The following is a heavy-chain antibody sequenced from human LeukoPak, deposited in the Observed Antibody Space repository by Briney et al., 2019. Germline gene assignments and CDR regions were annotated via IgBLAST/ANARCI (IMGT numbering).Heavy chain of an antibody. CDR1: GFTFSDYY. CDR2: ISSSSSYT. J-gene: IGHJ6*02. D-gene: IGHD2-2*01. Sequence: GGSLTLSCAASGFTFSDYYMSWIRQAPGKGLEWVSYISSSSSYTNYADSVKGRFTISRDNAKNSLYLQMNSLRAEDTAVYYCARDSLRYQLPLVYYYGMDVWGQGTTVTVSS. V-gene: IGHV3-11*06. CDR3: ARDSLRYQLPLVYYYGMDV.